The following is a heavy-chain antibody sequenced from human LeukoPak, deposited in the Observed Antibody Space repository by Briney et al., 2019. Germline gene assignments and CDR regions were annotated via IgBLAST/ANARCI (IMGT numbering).Heavy chain of an antibody. D-gene: IGHD2-15*01. V-gene: IGHV3-11*01. Sequence: GGSLRLSCAASGFTFSDYYMSWIRQAPGKGLEWVSYISSSGSTIYYADSVKGQFTISRDNAKNSLYLQMNSLRAEDTAVYYCARTHSGGSCYSDYWGQGTLVTVSS. CDR2: ISSSGSTI. CDR1: GFTFSDYY. J-gene: IGHJ4*02. CDR3: ARTHSGGSCYSDY.